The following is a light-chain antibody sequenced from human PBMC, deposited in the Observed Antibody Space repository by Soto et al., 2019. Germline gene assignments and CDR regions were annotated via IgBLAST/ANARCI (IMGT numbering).Light chain of an antibody. J-gene: IGKJ3*01. Sequence: DIQMTQSPATLSASVGDRVTITCRANQNVNKWLACYQQKPGEATPVLIYDASTLTGGAPSRLSGSGSGTELTLTIGDLQPDDFAFIYCQHKSTHSFTFDTGTKV. CDR2: DAS. CDR1: QNVNKW. V-gene: IGKV1-5*01. CDR3: QHKSTHSFT.